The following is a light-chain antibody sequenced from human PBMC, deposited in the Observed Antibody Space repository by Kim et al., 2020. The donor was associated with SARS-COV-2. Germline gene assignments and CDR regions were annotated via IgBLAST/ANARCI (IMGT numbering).Light chain of an antibody. CDR1: KLGDKY. CDR3: QAWDSSTEV. V-gene: IGLV3-1*01. Sequence: SYELTQPPSVSVSPGQTASITCSGDKLGDKYACWYHQKPGQSPVLVIYQDSKRPSGIPERFSGSNSGNTATLTISGTQAMEEADYYCQAWDSSTEVFGGG. J-gene: IGLJ2*01. CDR2: QDS.